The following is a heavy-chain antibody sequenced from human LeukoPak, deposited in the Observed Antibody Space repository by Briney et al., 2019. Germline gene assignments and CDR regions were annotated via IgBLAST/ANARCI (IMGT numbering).Heavy chain of an antibody. CDR1: GFTFSTYW. CDR2: IKQDGSEK. D-gene: IGHD1-7*01. V-gene: IGHV3-7*03. CDR3: AKDASASSITGTTEVDP. Sequence: GGSLRLSCEASGFTFSTYWMSWVRQAPGKGLEWVANIKQDGSEKYYVDSVKGRFTISRDNAKNSLYLQMNSLRAEDTAVYYCAKDASASSITGTTEVDPWGQGTRVTVSS. J-gene: IGHJ5*02.